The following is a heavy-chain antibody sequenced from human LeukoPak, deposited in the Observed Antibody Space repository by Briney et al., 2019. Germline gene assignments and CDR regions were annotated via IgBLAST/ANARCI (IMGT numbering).Heavy chain of an antibody. CDR3: ARGIGSSSWDNLDY. Sequence: GGSLRLSCAASGFTFSSYWMSWVRQAPGKGLEWVANIKQDGSEKYYVDSVKGRFTISRDNAKNSLYLQMNSLRAEDTAVYYCARGIGSSSWDNLDYWGQGTLVTVSS. J-gene: IGHJ4*02. CDR2: IKQDGSEK. CDR1: GFTFSSYW. D-gene: IGHD6-13*01. V-gene: IGHV3-7*03.